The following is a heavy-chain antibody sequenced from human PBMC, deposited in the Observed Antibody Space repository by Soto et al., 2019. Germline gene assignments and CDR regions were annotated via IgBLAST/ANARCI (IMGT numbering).Heavy chain of an antibody. CDR1: GGSISSSSYY. Sequence: SETLSLTCTVSGGSISSSSYYWGWIRQPPGKGLEWIGSIYYSGSTYYNPSLKSRVTISVDTSKNQFSLKLSSVTAADTAVYYCARLTLGRSLGYWGQGTLVTVSS. CDR2: IYYSGST. D-gene: IGHD3-16*01. CDR3: ARLTLGRSLGY. V-gene: IGHV4-39*01. J-gene: IGHJ4*02.